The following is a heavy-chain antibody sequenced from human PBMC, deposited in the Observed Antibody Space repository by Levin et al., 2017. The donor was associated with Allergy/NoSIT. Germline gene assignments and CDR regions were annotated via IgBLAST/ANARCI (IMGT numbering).Heavy chain of an antibody. CDR2: ISGSGGST. D-gene: IGHD3-3*01. Sequence: GESLKISCAASGFTFSSYAMSWVRQAPGKGLEWVSAISGSGGSTYYADSVKGRFTISRDNSKNTLYLQMNSLRAEDTAVYYCAKDPLEWLLYFDYWGQGTLVTVSS. V-gene: IGHV3-23*01. CDR3: AKDPLEWLLYFDY. CDR1: GFTFSSYA. J-gene: IGHJ4*02.